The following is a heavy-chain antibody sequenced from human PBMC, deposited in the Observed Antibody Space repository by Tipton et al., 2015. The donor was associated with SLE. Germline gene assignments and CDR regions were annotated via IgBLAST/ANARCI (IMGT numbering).Heavy chain of an antibody. D-gene: IGHD3-3*01. V-gene: IGHV1-18*01. CDR2: ISAYSGNT. Sequence: QSGPEVKKPGASVKVSCKASGYTFTDYIISWVRQAPGQGLEWMGWISAYSGNTNYAQQLQGRVTMTTDTSTSTAYMELRSLRSDDTVVYYCARSPNWNYGDYWGQGTLVTVSS. J-gene: IGHJ4*02. CDR3: ARSPNWNYGDY. CDR1: GYTFTDYI.